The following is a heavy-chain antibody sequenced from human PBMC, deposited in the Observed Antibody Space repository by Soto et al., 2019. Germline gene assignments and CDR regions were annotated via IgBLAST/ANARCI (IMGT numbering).Heavy chain of an antibody. Sequence: QVQLVQSGAEVKKPGSSVKVSCKASGGSLTNYGVSWVRQAPGQGLEWMGGIIHVFGTANYAQKFQGRVTIAADESKHPFSTHVRILSPVHTAVYYCAIGDPTNLDLTNYYGMDVWGQGTTVTVSS. D-gene: IGHD3-10*01. J-gene: IGHJ6*02. CDR1: GGSLTNYG. CDR3: AIGDPTNLDLTNYYGMDV. V-gene: IGHV1-69*12. CDR2: IIHVFGTA.